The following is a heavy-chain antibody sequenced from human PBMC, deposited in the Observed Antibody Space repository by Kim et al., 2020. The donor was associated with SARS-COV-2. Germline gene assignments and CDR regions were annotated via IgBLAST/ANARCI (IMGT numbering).Heavy chain of an antibody. D-gene: IGHD1-1*01. J-gene: IGHJ6*02. CDR2: ISGSGGST. V-gene: IGHV3-23*01. CDR1: GFTFSSYA. Sequence: GGSLRLSCAASGFTFSSYAMSWVRQAPGKGLEWVSAISGSGGSTYYADSVKGRFTISRDNSKNTLYLQMNSLRAEDTAVYYCAKEGGSWAERRARYGMDVWGQGTTVTVSS. CDR3: AKEGGSWAERRARYGMDV.